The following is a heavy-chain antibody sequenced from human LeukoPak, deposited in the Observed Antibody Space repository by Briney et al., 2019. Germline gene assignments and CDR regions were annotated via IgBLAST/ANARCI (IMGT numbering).Heavy chain of an antibody. CDR3: ARALGYDSSGYPPYYYYMDV. Sequence: ASVKVSCKASGYTFTSYYMHWVRQAPGQGLEWMGIINPSGSSTSYAQKFQGRVTMTRDTSTSTVYMELSSLRSEDTAVYYCARALGYDSSGYPPYYYYMDVWGKGTTVTISS. CDR1: GYTFTSYY. CDR2: INPSGSST. V-gene: IGHV1-46*01. D-gene: IGHD3-22*01. J-gene: IGHJ6*03.